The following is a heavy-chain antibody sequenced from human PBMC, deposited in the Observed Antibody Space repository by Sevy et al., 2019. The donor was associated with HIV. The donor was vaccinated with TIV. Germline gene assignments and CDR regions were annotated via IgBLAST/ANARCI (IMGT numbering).Heavy chain of an antibody. CDR3: AKGAEGIAVAGTTFGY. V-gene: IGHV3-23*01. CDR2: ISGSGGST. J-gene: IGHJ4*02. CDR1: GFTFSSYA. Sequence: GGSLRLSCAASGFTFSSYAMSWVRQAPGKGLEWVSAISGSGGSTYYADSVKGRFTISRDNSKNTLYLQMNSLRAEDTTVYYCAKGAEGIAVAGTTFGYWGQGTPVHVSS. D-gene: IGHD6-19*01.